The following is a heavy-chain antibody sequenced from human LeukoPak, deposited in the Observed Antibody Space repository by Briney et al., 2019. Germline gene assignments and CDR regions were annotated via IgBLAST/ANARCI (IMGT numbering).Heavy chain of an antibody. Sequence: PSETLSLTCTVSGGSINSHYWTWLRQAPGKGLEWIGYIYTSGSTTYNPSLKSRVSISADTSKNQFSLKLSSVTAADTAVYYCARSWAFDIWGQGTMVTVSS. CDR2: IYTSGST. V-gene: IGHV4-4*09. CDR3: ARSWAFDI. J-gene: IGHJ3*02. D-gene: IGHD3-10*01. CDR1: GGSINSHY.